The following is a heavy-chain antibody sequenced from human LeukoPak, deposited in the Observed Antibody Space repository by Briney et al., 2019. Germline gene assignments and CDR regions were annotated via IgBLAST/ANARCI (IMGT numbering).Heavy chain of an antibody. D-gene: IGHD2-15*01. CDR1: GFTFSSYS. CDR2: ISSSSSYI. J-gene: IGHJ6*02. CDR3: ASTLKGGFHYYGMDV. V-gene: IGHV3-21*01. Sequence: GGSLRLSCAASGFTFSSYSMNWVRQAPGKGLEWVSSISSSSSYIYYADSVKGRFTISRDNAKNSLYLQMNSLRAEDTAVYYCASTLKGGFHYYGMDVWGQGTTVTVSS.